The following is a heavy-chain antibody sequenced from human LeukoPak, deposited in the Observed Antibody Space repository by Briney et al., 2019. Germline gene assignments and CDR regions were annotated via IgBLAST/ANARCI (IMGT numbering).Heavy chain of an antibody. CDR3: ARTYYYDSSGYYHDAFDI. CDR1: GGSISSYY. J-gene: IGHJ3*02. CDR2: IYYSGST. D-gene: IGHD3-22*01. Sequence: PSETLSLTCTVSGGSISSYYWSWIRQPPGKGLEWIGYIYYSGSTNYNPSLKSRVTISVDTSKNQLSLKLSSVTAADTAVYYCARTYYYDSSGYYHDAFDIWGQGTMVTVSS. V-gene: IGHV4-59*01.